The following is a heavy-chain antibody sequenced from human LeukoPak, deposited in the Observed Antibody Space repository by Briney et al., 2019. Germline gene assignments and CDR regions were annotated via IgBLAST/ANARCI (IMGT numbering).Heavy chain of an antibody. CDR3: ARGSIVVVVAATENYYYGMDV. Sequence: SQTLSLTCTVPGGSISSGGYYWSWIRQHPGKGLEWIGYIYYSGSTYYNPSLKSRVTISVDTSKNQFSLKLSSVTAADTAVYYCARGSIVVVVAATENYYYGMDVWGQGTTVTVSS. CDR1: GGSISSGGYY. J-gene: IGHJ6*02. V-gene: IGHV4-31*03. CDR2: IYYSGST. D-gene: IGHD2-15*01.